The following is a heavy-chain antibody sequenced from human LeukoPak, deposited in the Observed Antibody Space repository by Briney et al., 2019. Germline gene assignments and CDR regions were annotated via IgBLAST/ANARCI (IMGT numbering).Heavy chain of an antibody. CDR2: IWYHGSNK. D-gene: IGHD2/OR15-2a*01. Sequence: PGGSLRLSCAASGFTFSSYGMHWVRQAPGKGLEGVALIWYHGSNKYYTDPVKGRLTISRDNSKNTLYLQMNSRRAEDTAIYYCAREGPRGNSQFDYWGQGTLVTVSS. CDR1: GFTFSSYG. J-gene: IGHJ4*02. CDR3: AREGPRGNSQFDY. V-gene: IGHV3-33*01.